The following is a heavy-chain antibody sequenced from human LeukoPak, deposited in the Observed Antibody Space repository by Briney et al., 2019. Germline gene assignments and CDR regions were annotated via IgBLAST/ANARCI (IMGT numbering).Heavy chain of an antibody. J-gene: IGHJ6*02. V-gene: IGHV4-59*01. D-gene: IGHD2-15*01. CDR2: VYHNGST. CDR1: GGSISSYY. CDR3: ARDCGGGTCYNGILAGMDV. Sequence: PSETLSLTCSVSGGSISSYYWSWIRQPPGKGLEWIGYVYHNGSTNYNPSLRSRVTISADTSKNQFSLRLNSVTAADTAVYYCARDCGGGTCYNGILAGMDVWGQGTTVTVSS.